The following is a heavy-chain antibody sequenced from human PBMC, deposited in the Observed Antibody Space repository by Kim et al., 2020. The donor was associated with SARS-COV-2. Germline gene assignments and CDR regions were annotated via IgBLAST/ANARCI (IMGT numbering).Heavy chain of an antibody. J-gene: IGHJ1*01. CDR2: ISSSSSYI. CDR3: ARDAHGDCSSTSCYKLGNFQH. Sequence: GGSLRLSCAASGFTFSSYTMNWVRQAPGKGLEWVSSISSSSSYIYYADSVKGRFTISRDNAKNSLYLQMNSLRAEDTAVYYCARDAHGDCSSTSCYKLGNFQHWGQGTLVTVSS. D-gene: IGHD2-2*02. CDR1: GFTFSSYT. V-gene: IGHV3-21*01.